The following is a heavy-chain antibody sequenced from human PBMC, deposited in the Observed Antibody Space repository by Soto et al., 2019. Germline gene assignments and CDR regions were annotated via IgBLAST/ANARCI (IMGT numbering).Heavy chain of an antibody. CDR1: GFTFSDYY. J-gene: IGHJ3*02. CDR2: ISSSGSTI. CDR3: ARDETPSYDYVWGSYRPHDAFDI. D-gene: IGHD3-16*02. V-gene: IGHV3-11*01. Sequence: GGSLRLSCAASGFTFSDYYMSWIRQAPGKGLEWVSYISSSGSTIYYADSVKGRFTISRDNTKNSLYLQMNSLRAEDTAVYYCARDETPSYDYVWGSYRPHDAFDIWGQGTMVTVSS.